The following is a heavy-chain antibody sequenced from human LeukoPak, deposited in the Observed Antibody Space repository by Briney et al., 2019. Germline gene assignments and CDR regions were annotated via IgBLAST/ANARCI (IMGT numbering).Heavy chain of an antibody. CDR3: ARGITGPYYYYGMDV. V-gene: IGHV3-30*03. Sequence: PGGSLRLSCAASGFTFSSYGMHWVRQAPGKGLDWVAVISNDGSKKYYADSVKGRFTISRDNSKNTLSLQVSSLRTEDTAVYYCARGITGPYYYYGMDVWGQGATVTVSS. CDR1: GFTFSSYG. CDR2: ISNDGSKK. J-gene: IGHJ6*02. D-gene: IGHD1-20*01.